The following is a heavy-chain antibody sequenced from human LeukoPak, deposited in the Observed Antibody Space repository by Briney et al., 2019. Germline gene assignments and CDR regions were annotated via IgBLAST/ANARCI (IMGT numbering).Heavy chain of an antibody. CDR2: IIPIFGTP. CDR1: GGTFSSYA. J-gene: IGHJ6*02. D-gene: IGHD3-3*01. V-gene: IGHV1-69*13. Sequence: SVKVSCKASGGTFSSYAISWVRQAPGQGLEWMGGIIPIFGTPNYAQKFQGRVTITADESTSTAYMELSSLRSEDTAVYYCARTNLDYDFWSGYSKYYYYGMDVWGQGTTVTVSS. CDR3: ARTNLDYDFWSGYSKYYYYGMDV.